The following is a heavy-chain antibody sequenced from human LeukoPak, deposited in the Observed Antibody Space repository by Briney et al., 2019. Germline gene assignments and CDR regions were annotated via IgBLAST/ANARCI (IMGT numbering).Heavy chain of an antibody. CDR1: GFTFSNHW. Sequence: GGSLRLSCVASGFTFSNHWMNWVRQAPGKGLECVANINQDGSEKNYVDSVKGRFTISRDNAKNSLYLQMNSLRVEDTAVYYCVRGTGYWGQGTLVTVSS. J-gene: IGHJ4*02. D-gene: IGHD2-8*02. CDR2: INQDGSEK. V-gene: IGHV3-7*04. CDR3: VRGTGY.